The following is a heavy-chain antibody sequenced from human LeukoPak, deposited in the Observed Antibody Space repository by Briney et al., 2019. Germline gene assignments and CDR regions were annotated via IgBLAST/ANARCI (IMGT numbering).Heavy chain of an antibody. CDR3: AKVQLYCSGGSCYAPLIIYYYYYGMDV. Sequence: PGGSLRLSCAASGFTFSSYAMSWVRQAPGKGLEWVAVISYDGSNKYYADSVKGRFTISRDNSKNTLYLQMNSLRAEDTAVYYCAKVQLYCSGGSCYAPLIIYYYYYGMDVWGQGTTVTVSS. V-gene: IGHV3-30*18. CDR2: ISYDGSNK. D-gene: IGHD2-15*01. CDR1: GFTFSSYA. J-gene: IGHJ6*02.